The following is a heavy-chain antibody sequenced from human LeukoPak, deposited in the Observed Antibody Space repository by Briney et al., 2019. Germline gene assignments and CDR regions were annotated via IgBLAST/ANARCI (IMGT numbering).Heavy chain of an antibody. CDR2: ISGDGDKA. D-gene: IGHD6-19*01. J-gene: IGHJ3*01. CDR1: GFTFTTYS. CDR3: AKDLALAGTGGGFDA. V-gene: IGHV3-23*01. Sequence: GCLRLSCAASGFTFTTYSTNWVCQAPGKGLGWGSGISGDGDKAYYADSVNGRFTISRDNSRNTVSLHMSSLRAEDTALYYCAKDLALAGTGGGFDAWGQGTRVAVSS.